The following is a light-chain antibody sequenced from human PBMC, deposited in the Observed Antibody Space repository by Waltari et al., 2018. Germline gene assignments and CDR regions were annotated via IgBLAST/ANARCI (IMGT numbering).Light chain of an antibody. J-gene: IGKJ1*01. Sequence: EIVLTQSPGTLSLSPGERATLSCRASQSVSRALAWYQQKPGQAPRLLIYAASTRATGVPDRFRGSGSGIDFSLTISRLDPEDFAVYYCQHYVNLPVTFGQGTKVEI. CDR1: QSVSRA. CDR3: QHYVNLPVT. V-gene: IGKV3-20*01. CDR2: AAS.